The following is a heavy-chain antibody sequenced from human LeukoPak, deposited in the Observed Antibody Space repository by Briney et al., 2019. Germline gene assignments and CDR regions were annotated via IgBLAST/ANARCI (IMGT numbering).Heavy chain of an antibody. CDR2: IYYSGST. D-gene: IGHD3-22*01. Sequence: SETLSLTCTVSGYSISSGYYWGWIRPPPGKGLEWIGSIYYSGSTYYNPSLKSRVTISVDTSKNQFSLKLSSVTAADTAVYYCARDRGPYYYDSSGYYDPLDIWGQGAMVTVSS. CDR3: ARDRGPYYYDSSGYYDPLDI. V-gene: IGHV4-38-2*02. CDR1: GYSISSGYY. J-gene: IGHJ3*02.